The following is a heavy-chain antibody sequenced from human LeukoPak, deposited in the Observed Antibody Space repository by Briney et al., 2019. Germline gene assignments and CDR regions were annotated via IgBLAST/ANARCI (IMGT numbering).Heavy chain of an antibody. CDR1: GFTFSSYA. V-gene: IGHV3-30-3*01. CDR3: PSPLGALGDYDTTLDYFPS. Sequence: GRSLRLSCAASGFTFSSYAMHWVRQAPGKGLEWVAVISYDGSNKYYADSVKGRFTISRDNSKNTLYLQMNSRRAEDPAVYSCPSPLGALGDYDTTLDYFPSGGQGTMAPVSS. CDR2: ISYDGSNK. D-gene: IGHD3-22*01. J-gene: IGHJ4*02.